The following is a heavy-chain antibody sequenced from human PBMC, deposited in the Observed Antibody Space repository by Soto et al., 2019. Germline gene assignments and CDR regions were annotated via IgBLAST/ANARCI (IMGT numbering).Heavy chain of an antibody. D-gene: IGHD4-17*01. CDR2: ISGSGGST. CDR1: GFTFSSYA. J-gene: IGHJ4*02. Sequence: GGSLRLSCAASGFTFSSYAMSWVRQAPGKGLEWVSAISGSGGSTYYADSVKGRFTISRDNSKNTLYLQMNSLRAEDTAVYYCAKDLAPYGDYHRYYFDYWGQGTLVTVSS. CDR3: AKDLAPYGDYHRYYFDY. V-gene: IGHV3-23*01.